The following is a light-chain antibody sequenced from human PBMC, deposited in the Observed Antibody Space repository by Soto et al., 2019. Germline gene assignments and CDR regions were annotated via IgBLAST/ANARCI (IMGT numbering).Light chain of an antibody. Sequence: DIQMTQSPSTLSASVGVRVTLTCRASQSVSDWLAWYQQKPGKAPKLLIYKASNLESGVPSRFRGSGSGTEFTLTTSSLQTDDSATYYCQKYNTFSPYTFGQGTKLEIK. V-gene: IGKV1-5*03. CDR1: QSVSDW. CDR2: KAS. J-gene: IGKJ2*01. CDR3: QKYNTFSPYT.